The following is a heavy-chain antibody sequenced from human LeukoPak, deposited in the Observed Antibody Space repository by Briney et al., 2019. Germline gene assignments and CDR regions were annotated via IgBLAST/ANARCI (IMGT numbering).Heavy chain of an antibody. V-gene: IGHV1-69*05. CDR1: GGTFSSYA. D-gene: IGHD4-23*01. J-gene: IGHJ3*02. CDR2: IIPIFGTA. Sequence: ASVRVSCKASGGTFSSYAISWVRQAPGQGLEWMGRIIPIFGTANYAQKFQGRVTITTDESTSTAYMELSSLRSEDTAVYYCARGLYYGGNQRAHDAFDIWGQGTLVTVSS. CDR3: ARGLYYGGNQRAHDAFDI.